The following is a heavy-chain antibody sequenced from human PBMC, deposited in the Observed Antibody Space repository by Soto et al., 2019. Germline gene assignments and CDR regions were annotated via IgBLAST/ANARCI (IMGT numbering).Heavy chain of an antibody. CDR1: GFTFSSYA. V-gene: IGHV3-30-3*01. CDR2: ISYDGSNK. J-gene: IGHJ3*02. CDR3: ARTCGGDCYMGFAFDI. D-gene: IGHD2-21*02. Sequence: GGSLRLSCAASGFTFSSYAMHWVRQAPGKGLEWVAVISYDGSNKYYADSVKGRFTISRDNSKNTLYLQMNSLRAEDTAVYYCARTCGGDCYMGFAFDIWGQGTMVTVSS.